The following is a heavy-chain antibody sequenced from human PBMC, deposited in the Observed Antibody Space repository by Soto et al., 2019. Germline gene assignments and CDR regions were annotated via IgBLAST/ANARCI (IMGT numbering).Heavy chain of an antibody. CDR2: ISHSGST. CDR1: GDYIGSSSHH. V-gene: IGHV4-39*01. CDR3: ARLDYYDSSGWSDY. Sequence: PSETLSLTCSVSGDYIGSSSHHWGWIRQPPGKGLEWIGGISHSGSTHYNPSLRSRVTISVDTSKNQFSLELTSVTAADTAVYYCARLDYYDSSGWSDYWGQGTLVTVSS. D-gene: IGHD3-22*01. J-gene: IGHJ4*02.